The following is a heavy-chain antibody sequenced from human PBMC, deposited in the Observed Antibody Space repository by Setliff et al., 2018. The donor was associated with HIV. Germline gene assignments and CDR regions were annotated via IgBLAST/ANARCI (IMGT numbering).Heavy chain of an antibody. CDR3: ARGSRGYRYAYYYYYMDV. J-gene: IGHJ6*03. V-gene: IGHV4-59*01. CDR2: IYYSGST. Sequence: KPSETLSLTWSVAGGSISSYYCSWIRQPPGKGMEWIGYIYYSGSTNYNPSLKSRVTISVDTSKNQFSLKLSSVTAADTAVHYCARGSRGYRYAYYYYYMDVWGKGTTVTVSS. D-gene: IGHD5-18*01. CDR1: GGSISSYY.